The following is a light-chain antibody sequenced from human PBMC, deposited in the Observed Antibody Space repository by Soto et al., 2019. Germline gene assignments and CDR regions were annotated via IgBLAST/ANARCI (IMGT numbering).Light chain of an antibody. CDR3: QQCGSSPIT. CDR2: GAS. CDR1: LIVTSNY. V-gene: IGKV3-20*01. Sequence: EIVLTQSPGTLSLSAPERGTLXSRSSLIVTSNYLVWYQQKPGQAPGLLIYGASSRATGIPDRFSGSGSGTDFTLTISRLEPEDFAVYYCQQCGSSPITFGQGTRLEI. J-gene: IGKJ5*01.